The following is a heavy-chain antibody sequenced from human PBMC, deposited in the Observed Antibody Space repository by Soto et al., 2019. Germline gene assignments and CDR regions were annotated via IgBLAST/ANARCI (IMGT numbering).Heavy chain of an antibody. CDR1: GFTFSSYD. CDR2: IGTAGDT. V-gene: IGHV3-13*01. CDR3: ARVRYYYDSSGYKYYYGMDV. D-gene: IGHD3-22*01. Sequence: GGSLRLSCAASGFTFSSYDMHWVRQATGKGLEWVSAIGTAGDTYYPGSVKGRFTISRENAKNSLYLQMNSLRAGDTAVYYCARVRYYYDSSGYKYYYGMDVWGQGTTVTVSS. J-gene: IGHJ6*02.